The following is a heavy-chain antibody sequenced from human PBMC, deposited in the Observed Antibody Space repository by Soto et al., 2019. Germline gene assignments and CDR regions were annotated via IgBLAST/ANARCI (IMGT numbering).Heavy chain of an antibody. D-gene: IGHD1-1*01. Sequence: WGSLRLSCSASGLPFNRNGMHWVRQAPGKGLEWVAVIWYDGSKEYYSDSVKGRFTTSRDNSKNMLYLQMNSVRVEDTAVYFCARDRSAGNYFYYGMDVWGQGTTVTVSS. CDR2: IWYDGSKE. CDR3: ARDRSAGNYFYYGMDV. V-gene: IGHV3-33*01. J-gene: IGHJ6*02. CDR1: GLPFNRNG.